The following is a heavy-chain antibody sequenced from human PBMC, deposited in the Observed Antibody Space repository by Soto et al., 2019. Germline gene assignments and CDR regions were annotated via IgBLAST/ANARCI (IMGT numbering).Heavy chain of an antibody. D-gene: IGHD1-26*01. CDR3: ARDSRKYTYGGSFDY. V-gene: IGHV1-69*01. CDR2: IIPVYGTA. J-gene: IGHJ4*02. CDR1: GDTFSSYA. Sequence: QVQLVQSGAEVKKPGSSVKVSCNASGDTFSSYALSWVRQAPGQGLEWMGGIIPVYGTANYAQKFQDRVTITADESTRTAYMELSSLRSEDTAVYYCARDSRKYTYGGSFDYWGQGTLVTVSS.